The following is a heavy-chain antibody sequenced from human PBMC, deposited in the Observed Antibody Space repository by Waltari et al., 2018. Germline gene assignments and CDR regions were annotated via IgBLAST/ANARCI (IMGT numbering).Heavy chain of an antibody. CDR3: AKDLIAAAGTHTTY. CDR1: GFTFSSYG. CDR2: IRYDGSNK. J-gene: IGHJ4*02. Sequence: QVQLVESGGGVVQPGGSLRLACAASGFTFSSYGMPWFRQAPGKGLEWVAFIRYDGSNKYYADSVKGRFTISRDNSKNTLYLQMNSLRAEDTAVYYCAKDLIAAAGTHTTYWGQGTLVTVSS. V-gene: IGHV3-30*02. D-gene: IGHD6-13*01.